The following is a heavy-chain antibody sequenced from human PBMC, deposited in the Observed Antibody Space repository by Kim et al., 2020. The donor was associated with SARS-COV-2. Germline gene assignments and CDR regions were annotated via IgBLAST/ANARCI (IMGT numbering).Heavy chain of an antibody. Sequence: GGSLRLSCAASGFTFSSYAMSWVRQAPGKGLEWVSAISGSGGSTYYADSVKGRFTISRDNSKNTLYLQMNSLRAEDTAVYYCAKDLGGYYYGSGSYPDDAFDIWGQGTMVTVSS. J-gene: IGHJ3*02. CDR2: ISGSGGST. CDR1: GFTFSSYA. CDR3: AKDLGGYYYGSGSYPDDAFDI. V-gene: IGHV3-23*01. D-gene: IGHD3-10*01.